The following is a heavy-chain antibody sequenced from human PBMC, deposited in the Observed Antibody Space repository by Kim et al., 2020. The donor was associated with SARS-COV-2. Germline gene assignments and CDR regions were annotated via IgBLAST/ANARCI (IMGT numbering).Heavy chain of an antibody. V-gene: IGHV4-39*01. CDR1: GGSISSSSYY. Sequence: SETLSLTCTVSGGSISSSSYYWGWIRQPPGKGLEWIGSIYYSGSTYYNPSLKSRDTRSVDTSKNQFSLKLSSVTAADTAVYYCARSRMYYDSTGYYYAYYIDSWGQGTLFTVSS. J-gene: IGHJ4*02. CDR2: IYYSGST. D-gene: IGHD3-22*01. CDR3: ARSRMYYDSTGYYYAYYIDS.